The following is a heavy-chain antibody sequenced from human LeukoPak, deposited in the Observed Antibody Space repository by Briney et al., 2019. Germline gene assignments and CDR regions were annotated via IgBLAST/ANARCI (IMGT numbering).Heavy chain of an antibody. CDR3: AREGTGDRVFDY. D-gene: IGHD7-27*01. CDR1: GLTFSSYE. CDR2: ISSSGGAI. V-gene: IGHV3-48*03. J-gene: IGHJ4*02. Sequence: PGGSLRLSCAASGLTFSSYEMNWFRQAPGKGLEWLSYISSSGGAIYYADSVKGRFTISRDNAKNSLYLQMNSLRVEDTAVYFCAREGTGDRVFDYWGQGTLVTVSS.